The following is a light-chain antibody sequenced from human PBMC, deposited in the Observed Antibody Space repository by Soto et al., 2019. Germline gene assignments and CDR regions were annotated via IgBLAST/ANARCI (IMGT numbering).Light chain of an antibody. CDR3: QQYSDYSDT. V-gene: IGKV1-5*03. CDR1: QTIGTS. J-gene: IGKJ2*01. Sequence: DVQMTQSPSTLSASVGDRVTITCRASQTIGTSLAWYQQKPGKAPKLLIQRASSLESGVPSRFSGSGSGTEFTLTISNLQPEDFATYYCQQYSDYSDTFGQGTKLEIK. CDR2: RAS.